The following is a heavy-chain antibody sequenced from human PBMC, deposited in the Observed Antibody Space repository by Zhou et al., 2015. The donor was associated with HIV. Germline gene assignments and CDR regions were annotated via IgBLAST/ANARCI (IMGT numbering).Heavy chain of an antibody. V-gene: IGHV1-69*04. Sequence: LVQSGTEVRKPGSSVNVSCKASGGTFSGSDISWVRQAPGQGLEWMGSITPMFDLETYAEKFRARLTITVDKSTSAAYMELSSLTSEDAAVYYCARRVHWYFDLWGRGTLVTVSS. CDR1: GGTFSGSD. D-gene: IGHD2-2*01. CDR3: ARRVHWYFDL. CDR2: ITPMFDLE. J-gene: IGHJ2*01.